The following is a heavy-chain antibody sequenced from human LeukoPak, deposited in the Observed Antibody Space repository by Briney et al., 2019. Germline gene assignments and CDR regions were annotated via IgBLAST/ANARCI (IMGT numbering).Heavy chain of an antibody. V-gene: IGHV3-23*01. CDR1: GFTFSSYA. Sequence: PGGSLRLSCAASGFTFSSYAMSWVRQAPGKGLEWVLAISGSGGSTYYADSVKGRFTISRDNSKNTLYLQMNSLRAEDTAVYYCAKDDKLAYCGGDCQHWGQGTLVTVSS. CDR2: ISGSGGST. D-gene: IGHD2-21*01. J-gene: IGHJ1*01. CDR3: AKDDKLAYCGGDCQH.